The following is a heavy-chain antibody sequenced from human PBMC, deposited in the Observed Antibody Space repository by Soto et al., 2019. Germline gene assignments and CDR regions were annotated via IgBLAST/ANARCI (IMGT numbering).Heavy chain of an antibody. Sequence: EVQLVESGGGLVQPGGSLRLSCAASGFTFSSYSMNWVRQAPGKGLEWVSYISSSSSTIYYADSVKGRFTISRDNAKNSLYLQMNSLGDEDTAVYYCARRLSAFDIWGPGTMVTVSS. CDR3: ARRLSAFDI. J-gene: IGHJ3*02. CDR2: ISSSSSTI. CDR1: GFTFSSYS. D-gene: IGHD3-16*02. V-gene: IGHV3-48*02.